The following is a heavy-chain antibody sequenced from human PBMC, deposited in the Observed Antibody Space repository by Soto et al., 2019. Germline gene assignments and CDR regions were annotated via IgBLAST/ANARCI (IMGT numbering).Heavy chain of an antibody. CDR1: GFTFSSYA. V-gene: IGHV3-23*01. J-gene: IGHJ6*02. D-gene: IGHD2-21*01. Sequence: PGGSLRLSCAASGFTFSSYAMSWVRQAPGKGLEWVSAISGSGGSTYYADSVKGRFTISRDNSKNTLYLQMNSLRAEDTAVYYCAKGDDHIYYYGMDVWGQGTTVTVSS. CDR3: AKGDDHIYYYGMDV. CDR2: ISGSGGST.